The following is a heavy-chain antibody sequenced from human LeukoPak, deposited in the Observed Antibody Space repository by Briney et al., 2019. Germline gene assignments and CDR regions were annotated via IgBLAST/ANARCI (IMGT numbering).Heavy chain of an antibody. J-gene: IGHJ6*03. V-gene: IGHV5-51*01. D-gene: IGHD5-18*01. CDR1: GYSFTRYW. CDR3: ATRSWDTAMVARDYYYMDV. CDR2: IYPGDSHT. Sequence: GESLKISCKGSGYSFTRYWIGWVRQMPGKGLEWMGIIYPGDSHTRYSPSFQGQVTISADKSISTAYLQWSSLKASDTAMYYCATRSWDTAMVARDYYYMDVWGKGTTVTVSS.